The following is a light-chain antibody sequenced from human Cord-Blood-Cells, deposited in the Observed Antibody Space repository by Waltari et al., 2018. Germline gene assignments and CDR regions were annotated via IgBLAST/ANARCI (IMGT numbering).Light chain of an antibody. J-gene: IGKJ4*01. CDR3: QQYNNWPPT. CDR1: QSVSSN. CDR2: GAS. Sequence: EIVMTRSPTTLSVCTGTRATLSCRASQSVSSNLAWYQQKPGKAPRLLIYGASTRATGIPARFSGSGSGTEFTLTISSLQSEDFAVYYCQQYNNWPPTFGGGIKVEIK. V-gene: IGKV3-15*01.